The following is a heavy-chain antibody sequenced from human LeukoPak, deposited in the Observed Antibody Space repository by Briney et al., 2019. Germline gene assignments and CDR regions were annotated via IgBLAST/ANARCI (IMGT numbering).Heavy chain of an antibody. J-gene: IGHJ4*02. CDR3: ARDPGSGFDYGDHFDY. CDR2: INPNSGGT. D-gene: IGHD4-17*01. CDR1: GYTFTGYY. Sequence: ASVKVSCKASGYTFTGYYMHWVRQAPGQGLEWMGRINPNSGGTNYAQKFQGRVTMTRDTSISTAYMELSRLRSDDTAVYYCARDPGSGFDYGDHFDYWGQGTLVTVSS. V-gene: IGHV1-2*06.